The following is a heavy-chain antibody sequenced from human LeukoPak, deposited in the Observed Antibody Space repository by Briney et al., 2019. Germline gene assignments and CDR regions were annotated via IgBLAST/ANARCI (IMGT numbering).Heavy chain of an antibody. CDR3: ARSTTVVTLSGLRDAFDI. Sequence: SETLSLTCTVSGGSISSYYWSWIRQPPGKGLEWIGYIYYSGSTNYNPSLKSRVTISVDTSKNQFSLKLSSVTAADTAVYYCARSTTVVTLSGLRDAFDIWGQGTMVTVSS. D-gene: IGHD4-23*01. J-gene: IGHJ3*02. CDR2: IYYSGST. V-gene: IGHV4-59*01. CDR1: GGSISSYY.